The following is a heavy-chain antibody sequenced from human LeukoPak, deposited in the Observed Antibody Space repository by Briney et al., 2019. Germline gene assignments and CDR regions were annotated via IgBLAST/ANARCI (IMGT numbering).Heavy chain of an antibody. CDR1: GYTFTGYY. D-gene: IGHD3-10*01. V-gene: IGHV1-2*02. J-gene: IGHJ4*02. CDR2: INPNSGGT. CDR3: ARGFGVSNGSGSYYAGY. Sequence: GASVKVSCKASGYTFTGYYMHWVRQAPAQGLERVGWINPNSGGTNYAQKFHGRVTMTRDTSISTAYMELSRLRSDSTAVYYCARGFGVSNGSGSYYAGYWGQGTLVTVSS.